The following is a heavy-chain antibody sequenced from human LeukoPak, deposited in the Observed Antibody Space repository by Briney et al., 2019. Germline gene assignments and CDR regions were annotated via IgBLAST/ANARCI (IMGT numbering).Heavy chain of an antibody. CDR2: ISGSGGST. V-gene: IGHV3-23*01. CDR1: GFTFSSYA. J-gene: IGHJ4*02. Sequence: GGSLRLSCAASGFTFSSYAMSWVRQASGKGLEWVSAISGSGGSTYYADSVKGRFTISRDNSKNTLYLQMNSLRAEDTAVYYCAKRPVFLVGFDSSGHNAPLWGQGTLVTVSS. CDR3: AKRPVFLVGFDSSGHNAPL. D-gene: IGHD6-19*01.